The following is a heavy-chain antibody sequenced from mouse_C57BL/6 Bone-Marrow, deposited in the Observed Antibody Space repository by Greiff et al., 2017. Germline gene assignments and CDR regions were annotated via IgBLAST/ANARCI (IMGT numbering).Heavy chain of an antibody. CDR3: ARDGGRRYFDV. CDR2: LNPSTGGT. CDR1: GYSFTGYY. J-gene: IGHJ1*03. V-gene: IGHV1-42*01. Sequence: EVQLQQSGPELVKPGASVKISCKASGYSFTGYYMNWVKQSPEKRLEWIGELNPSTGGTTYNQKFKSKATLTVDKSSSTAYMQLKSLTCDDSAVYYCARDGGRRYFDVWGTGTTVTVSS. D-gene: IGHD1-1*01.